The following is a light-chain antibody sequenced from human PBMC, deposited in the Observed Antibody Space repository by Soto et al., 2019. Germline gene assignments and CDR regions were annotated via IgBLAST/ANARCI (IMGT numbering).Light chain of an antibody. CDR1: SGDVGSYNR. J-gene: IGLJ3*02. CDR2: AVS. Sequence: QSVLTQPASVSGSPGQSITISCTGTSGDVGSYNRVSWYQQHPGKAPKLIISAVSYRTSGVSDRFSGSKSGNTASLTISGLQAEDEADYYCCSYTATDAWVFGGGTKVTVL. V-gene: IGLV2-14*01. CDR3: CSYTATDAWV.